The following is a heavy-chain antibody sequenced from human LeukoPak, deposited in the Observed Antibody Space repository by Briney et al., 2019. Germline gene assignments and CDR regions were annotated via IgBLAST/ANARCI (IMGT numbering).Heavy chain of an antibody. CDR1: GFTFSGYS. CDR3: VRACGGDCYLGDY. J-gene: IGHJ4*02. V-gene: IGHV3-21*01. Sequence: GGSLRLSCAASGFTFSGYSMNWVRQAPGKGLEWVSSITRSGSHKYYADSVEGRFTVSRDNTKNPLYLQMNSLRAEDTAVYYCVRACGGDCYLGDYWGQGTLVTVSS. CDR2: ITRSGSHK. D-gene: IGHD2-21*02.